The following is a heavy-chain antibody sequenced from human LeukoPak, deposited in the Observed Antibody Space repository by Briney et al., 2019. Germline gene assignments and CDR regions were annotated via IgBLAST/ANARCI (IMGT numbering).Heavy chain of an antibody. Sequence: INPSSGNTGYTQKFQGRVTMTRDTSISTVYMELSSLRSEDTAVYYCARPNRHGYNLDSWGQGTLVTVSS. D-gene: IGHD5-24*01. V-gene: IGHV1-8*01. CDR3: ARPNRHGYNLDS. CDR2: INPSSGNT. J-gene: IGHJ4*02.